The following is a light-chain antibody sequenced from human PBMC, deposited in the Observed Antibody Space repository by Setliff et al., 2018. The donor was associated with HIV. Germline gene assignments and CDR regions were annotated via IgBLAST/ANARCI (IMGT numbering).Light chain of an antibody. CDR1: SSDVSTYNF. CDR3: SSYTSSTPLYV. V-gene: IGLV2-14*03. CDR2: DVS. J-gene: IGLJ1*01. Sequence: QSALAQPASVSGSPGQSITISCTGTSSDVSTYNFVSWYQQHPGKAPKLMIYDVSYRPSGVSNRFSGSKSGNTASLTISGLQAEDEADYYCSSYTSSTPLYVFGNGTKATVL.